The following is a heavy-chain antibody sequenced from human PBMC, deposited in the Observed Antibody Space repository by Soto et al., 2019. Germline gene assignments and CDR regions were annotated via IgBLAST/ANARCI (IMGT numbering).Heavy chain of an antibody. D-gene: IGHD4-17*01. CDR1: GGSISSGGYY. V-gene: IGHV4-31*03. Sequence: QVQLQESGPGLVKPSQTLSLTCTVSGGSISSGGYYWSWIRQHPGKGLEWIGYIYYSGSTYYNPSLKSRVTISVDTSKNQFSLKLSSVTAADTAVYYCARDNRREFDYGDYGRGYYFDYWGQGTLVTVSS. CDR3: ARDNRREFDYGDYGRGYYFDY. J-gene: IGHJ4*02. CDR2: IYYSGST.